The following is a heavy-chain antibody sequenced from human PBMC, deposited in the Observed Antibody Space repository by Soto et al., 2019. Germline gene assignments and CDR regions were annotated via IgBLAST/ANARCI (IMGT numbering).Heavy chain of an antibody. CDR1: GFTFSSYW. CDR3: ARERPAGPYCSSTSCYETGWYCDL. Sequence: EVQLVESGGGLVQPGGSLRLSCAASGFTFSSYWMSWVRQAPGKGLEWVANIKQDGSEKYYVDSGKGRFTISRDNAKNSLYLQMNSLRAEDTAVYYCARERPAGPYCSSTSCYETGWYCDLWGRGTLVTVSS. J-gene: IGHJ2*01. V-gene: IGHV3-7*01. CDR2: IKQDGSEK. D-gene: IGHD2-2*01.